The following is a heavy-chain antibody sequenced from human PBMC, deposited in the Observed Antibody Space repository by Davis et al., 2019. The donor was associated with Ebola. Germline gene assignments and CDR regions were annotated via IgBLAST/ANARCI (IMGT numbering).Heavy chain of an antibody. D-gene: IGHD5-24*01. CDR1: GYTFTGYY. CDR3: ARLQAYYFDY. Sequence: AASVKVSCKASGYTFTGYYMHWVRQAPGQGLEWMGWINPNNGNTNYAQKLQGRVTMTTDTSTSTAYMELSSLRSEDTAVYYCARLQAYYFDYWGQGTLVTVSS. CDR2: INPNNGNT. V-gene: IGHV1-18*04. J-gene: IGHJ4*02.